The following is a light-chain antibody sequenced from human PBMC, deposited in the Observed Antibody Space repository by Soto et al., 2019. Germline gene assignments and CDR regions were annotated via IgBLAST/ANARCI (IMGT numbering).Light chain of an antibody. V-gene: IGLV2-14*03. J-gene: IGLJ2*01. CDR1: SSDVGGYNY. CDR2: DVS. Sequence: QSALTQPASVSGSPGQSITISCTGTSSDVGGYNYVSWYQQHPGKAPRLIIYDVSNRPSGVSNRFSGSKSGNTASLTVSGLQVEDEADYHCSSYTDTFTVIFGGGTKLTVL. CDR3: SSYTDTFTVI.